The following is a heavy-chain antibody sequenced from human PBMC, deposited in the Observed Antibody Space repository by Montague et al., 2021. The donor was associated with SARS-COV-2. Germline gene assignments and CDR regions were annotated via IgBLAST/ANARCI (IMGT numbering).Heavy chain of an antibody. J-gene: IGHJ6*02. V-gene: IGHV4-61*02. Sequence: TLSLTCTVSGGSIRSGSYYWSWIRQPAGKGLEWIRRIYSSGXTXYXXXXKXRVTMSAYTSKNQFSLKVSSVTAADTAVYYCAREYGDYAYSYGLDVWGQGTTVTVSS. D-gene: IGHD4-17*01. CDR2: IYSSGXT. CDR1: GGSIRSGSYY. CDR3: AREYGDYAYSYGLDV.